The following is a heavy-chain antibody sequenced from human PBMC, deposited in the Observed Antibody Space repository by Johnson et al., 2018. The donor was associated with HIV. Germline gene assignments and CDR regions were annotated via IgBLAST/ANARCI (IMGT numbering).Heavy chain of an antibody. CDR2: ISYDGSSK. Sequence: QVRLVESGGGLVQPGGSLRLSCAASGFTVSSNYMSWFRQAPGKGLEWVAVISYDGSSKYYADSVKGRFTISRDNSKNTLSLQMNSRRAEDTAVYFCARDYPYDRSPRGAFDFWGQGTVVSVSS. CDR1: GFTVSSNY. CDR3: ARDYPYDRSPRGAFDF. D-gene: IGHD3-22*01. J-gene: IGHJ3*01. V-gene: IGHV3-30-3*01.